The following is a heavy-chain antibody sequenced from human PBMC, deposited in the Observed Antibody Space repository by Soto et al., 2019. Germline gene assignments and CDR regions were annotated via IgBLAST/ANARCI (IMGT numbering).Heavy chain of an antibody. D-gene: IGHD4-17*01. J-gene: IGHJ6*03. CDR1: GFTFSSYW. CDR2: INSDGSST. CDR3: ARDHYGDYFFYYYYYMDV. V-gene: IGHV3-74*01. Sequence: GGSLRLSCAASGFTFSSYWMHWVRQAPGKGLVWVSRINSDGSSTSYADSVKGRFTISRDNAKNTLYLQMNSLRAEDTAVYYCARDHYGDYFFYYYYYMDVWGKGTTVTVSS.